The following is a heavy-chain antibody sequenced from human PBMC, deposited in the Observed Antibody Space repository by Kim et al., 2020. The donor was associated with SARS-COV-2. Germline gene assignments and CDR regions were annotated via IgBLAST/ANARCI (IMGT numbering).Heavy chain of an antibody. CDR3: ARGDGGMDV. Sequence: STNYNPSLKSRVTRSVDTAKNQFSRKRSSVTAADTAVYDCARGDGGMDVWGQGTTVTVSS. CDR2: ST. V-gene: IGHV4-59*09. J-gene: IGHJ6*02.